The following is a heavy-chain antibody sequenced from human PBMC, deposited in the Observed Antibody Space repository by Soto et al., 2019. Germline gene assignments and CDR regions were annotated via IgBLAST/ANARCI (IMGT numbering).Heavy chain of an antibody. D-gene: IGHD3-3*01. Sequence: PSETLSLTCTVSGGSISSYYWSWIRQPPGKGLEWIGYTYYSGSTNYNPSLKSRVTISVDTSKNQFSLKLSSATAADTAVYYCARDPADFWSGYSRGYYGMDVWGQGTTVTVSS. CDR3: ARDPADFWSGYSRGYYGMDV. V-gene: IGHV4-59*01. CDR1: GGSISSYY. J-gene: IGHJ6*02. CDR2: TYYSGST.